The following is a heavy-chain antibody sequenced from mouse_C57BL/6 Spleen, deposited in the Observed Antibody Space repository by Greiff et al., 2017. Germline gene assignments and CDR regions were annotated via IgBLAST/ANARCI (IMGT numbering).Heavy chain of an antibody. CDR1: GYTFTSYW. D-gene: IGHD2-3*01. CDR3: AGYYPFAY. Sequence: QVQLQQPGAELVKPGASVKLSCKASGYTFTSYWMQWVKQRPGQGLEWIGEIDPSDSYTNYNQKFKGKATLTVATSSSTAYMQLSSLTSEDSAVYYCAGYYPFAYWGQGTLVTVSA. V-gene: IGHV1-50*01. J-gene: IGHJ3*01. CDR2: IDPSDSYT.